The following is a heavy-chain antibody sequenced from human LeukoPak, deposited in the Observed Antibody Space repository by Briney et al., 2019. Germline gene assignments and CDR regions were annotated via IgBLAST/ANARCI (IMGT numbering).Heavy chain of an antibody. CDR2: INHSGST. CDR1: GGSFSGYY. Sequence: SETLSLTCAVYGGSFSGYYWSWIRQPPGKGLEWIGEINHSGSTDYNPSLKSRVTISVDTSKNQFSLKLSSVTAADTAVYYCARGMGSSSWYREYYFDYWGQGTLVTVSS. J-gene: IGHJ4*02. V-gene: IGHV4-34*01. D-gene: IGHD6-13*01. CDR3: ARGMGSSSWYREYYFDY.